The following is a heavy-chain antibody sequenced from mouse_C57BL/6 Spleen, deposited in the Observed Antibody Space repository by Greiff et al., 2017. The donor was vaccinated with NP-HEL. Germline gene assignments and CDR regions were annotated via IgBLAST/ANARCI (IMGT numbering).Heavy chain of an antibody. V-gene: IGHV1-19*01. D-gene: IGHD3-2*02. CDR2: INPYNGGT. Sequence: EVQLQQSGPVLVKPGASVKMSCKASGYTFTDYYMNWVKQSHGKSLEWIGVINPYNGGTSYNQKFKGKATLTVDKSSSTAYMELNSLTSEDSAVYYCARGAPDSSERDFDYWGQGTTLTVSS. J-gene: IGHJ2*01. CDR1: GYTFTDYY. CDR3: ARGAPDSSERDFDY.